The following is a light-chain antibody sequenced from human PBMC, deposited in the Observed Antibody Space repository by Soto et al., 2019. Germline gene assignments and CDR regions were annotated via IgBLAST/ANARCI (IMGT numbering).Light chain of an antibody. CDR2: RDN. Sequence: QSVLTQPPSASGTPGQRVTISCSTSSSNIEENYLCWYQQLPGTAPQLLIYRDNQRPSGVPDRFSASKSGTSASLAISGLRSEDEADYYCAAWDDSLSGRWVFGGGTKLTVL. CDR1: SSNIEENY. J-gene: IGLJ3*02. CDR3: AAWDDSLSGRWV. V-gene: IGLV1-47*01.